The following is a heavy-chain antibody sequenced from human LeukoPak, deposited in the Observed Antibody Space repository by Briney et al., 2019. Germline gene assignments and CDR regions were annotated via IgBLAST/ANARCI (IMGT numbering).Heavy chain of an antibody. CDR1: GYTLTELS. Sequence: ASVKVSCKVSGYTLTELSMHWVRQAPGKGLEWMGGFDPEDGETIYAQKFQGRVTMTEDTSTDTAYMELSSLRSEDTAVYYRATWLRVSHYYYYMDVWGKGTTVTVSS. J-gene: IGHJ6*03. CDR3: ATWLRVSHYYYYMDV. D-gene: IGHD3-9*01. CDR2: FDPEDGET. V-gene: IGHV1-24*01.